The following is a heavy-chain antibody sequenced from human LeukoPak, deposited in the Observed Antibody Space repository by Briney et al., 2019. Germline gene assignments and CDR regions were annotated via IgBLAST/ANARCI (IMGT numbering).Heavy chain of an antibody. CDR1: GYSISSGYY. D-gene: IGHD7-27*01. CDR2: IFQSGTT. V-gene: IGHV4-61*01. Sequence: PSETLSLTCTVSGYSISSGYYWSWIRQPPGKGLEWIGYIFQSGTTKYNPSLKSRVTILSDVSKNQFSLNLTSVTAADTAVYYCARDSWGRFDYWGQGTLVAVSS. CDR3: ARDSWGRFDY. J-gene: IGHJ4*02.